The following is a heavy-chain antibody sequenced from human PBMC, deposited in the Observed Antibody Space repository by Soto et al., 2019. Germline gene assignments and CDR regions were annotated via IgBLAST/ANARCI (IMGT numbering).Heavy chain of an antibody. CDR3: AREDWYMAEADYYYYYMDV. J-gene: IGHJ6*03. Sequence: SETLSLTCAVYGGSFSGYYWSWIRQPPGKGLEWIGEINHSGSTNYNPSLKSRVTISVDTSKNQFSLKLSSVTAADTAVYYCAREDWYMAEADYYYYYMDVWGKGTTVTVSS. D-gene: IGHD3-9*01. CDR2: INHSGST. CDR1: GGSFSGYY. V-gene: IGHV4-34*01.